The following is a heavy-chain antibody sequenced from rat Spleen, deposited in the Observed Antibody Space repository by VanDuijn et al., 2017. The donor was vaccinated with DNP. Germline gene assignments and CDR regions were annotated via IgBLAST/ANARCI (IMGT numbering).Heavy chain of an antibody. D-gene: IGHD1-4*01. J-gene: IGHJ2*01. CDR2: IIYDGSNT. CDR3: AGRPPPTRGPFDY. CDR1: GFTFSDYA. Sequence: EVQLVESGGGLVQPGNSLKLSCAASGFTFSDYAMAWVRQSLKKGLEWVAVIIYDGSNTYYRDSVKGRFIISRNNARSTLYLQMDSLRSDDTATYYCAGRPPPTRGPFDYWGQGIMVTVSS. V-gene: IGHV5-17*01.